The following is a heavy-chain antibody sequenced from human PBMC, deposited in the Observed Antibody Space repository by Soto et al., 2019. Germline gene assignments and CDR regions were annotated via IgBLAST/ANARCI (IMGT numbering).Heavy chain of an antibody. CDR2: INPKTGDT. Sequence: QAQLVQSGAEVKKPGASVKVSCKTSGYTFTAYYIHWVRQAPGQGLEWVGWINPKTGDTKYAQKFQGRVTMTGDTSITTAYMELGRLRSDDTAVYYCARQLAYCGGDFYTEPIDYWGQGTLVTVSS. V-gene: IGHV1-2*02. CDR1: GYTFTAYY. CDR3: ARQLAYCGGDFYTEPIDY. J-gene: IGHJ4*02. D-gene: IGHD2-21*02.